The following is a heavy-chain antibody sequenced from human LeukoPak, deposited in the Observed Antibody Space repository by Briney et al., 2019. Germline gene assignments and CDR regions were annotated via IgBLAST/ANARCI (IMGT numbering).Heavy chain of an antibody. Sequence: GESLKISCKGSGYSFTSYWIGWVRQMPGKGLEWMGRIYPGDSDTRYSPSFQGQVTISADRSISTAYLQWSSLKASDTAMYYCTRHELDGDYAIDSWGQGTLVTVSS. CDR1: GYSFTSYW. CDR2: IYPGDSDT. V-gene: IGHV5-51*01. CDR3: TRHELDGDYAIDS. J-gene: IGHJ4*02. D-gene: IGHD4-17*01.